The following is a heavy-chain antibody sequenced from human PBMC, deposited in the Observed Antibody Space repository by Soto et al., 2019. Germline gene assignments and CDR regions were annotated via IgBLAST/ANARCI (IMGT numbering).Heavy chain of an antibody. CDR1: GFTVSSNY. V-gene: IGHV3-66*01. CDR2: IYSGGST. Sequence: EVQLVESGGGLVQPGGSLRLSCAASGFTVSSNYMSWVRQAPGKGLEWVSVIYSGGSTYYADSVKGRFTISRDNSKNTLYLQMNSRRAEDTAVYYCASLPPPREAVLEWLFEFDYWGQGTLVTVSS. D-gene: IGHD3-3*01. J-gene: IGHJ4*02. CDR3: ASLPPPREAVLEWLFEFDY.